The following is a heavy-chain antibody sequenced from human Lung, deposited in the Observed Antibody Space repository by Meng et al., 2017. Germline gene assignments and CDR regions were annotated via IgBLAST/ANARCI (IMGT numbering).Heavy chain of an antibody. V-gene: IGHV3-21*01. CDR3: AREGSVTTYGIDY. J-gene: IGHJ4*02. CDR1: GFIFSSYS. D-gene: IGHD4-17*01. Sequence: GGSLRLSCAASGFIFSSYSLNWVRQAPGKGLEWVSSISSSSTYIYYADSVKGRFTISRDNAKNSLSLQMNSLRAEDTAVYYCAREGSVTTYGIDYWGQGTLVTVSS. CDR2: ISSSSTYI.